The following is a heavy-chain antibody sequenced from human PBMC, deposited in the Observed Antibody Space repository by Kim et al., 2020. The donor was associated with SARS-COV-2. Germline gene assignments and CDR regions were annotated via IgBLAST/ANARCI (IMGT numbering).Heavy chain of an antibody. CDR3: ARGRGSYGSGSYYIGWFDP. D-gene: IGHD3-10*01. J-gene: IGHJ5*02. V-gene: IGHV4-34*01. Sequence: RVTISVDTSKNQFSLKLSSVTAADTAVYYCARGRGSYGSGSYYIGWFDPWGQGTLVTVSS.